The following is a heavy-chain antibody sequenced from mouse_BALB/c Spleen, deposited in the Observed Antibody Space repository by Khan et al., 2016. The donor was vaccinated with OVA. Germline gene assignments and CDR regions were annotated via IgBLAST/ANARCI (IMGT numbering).Heavy chain of an antibody. J-gene: IGHJ3*01. CDR2: INPYNDYT. Sequence: VQLQQSGAELVRPGASVKISCKAFGYTFTNHHINWVKQRPGQGLDWIGYINPYNDYTNYNQKFKGKATLTVDKSSRTAYMERSSLTSKDAAVYYCASPRQLGLMGWFTYWGQGTLVTVSA. V-gene: IGHV1S45*01. CDR3: ASPRQLGLMGWFTY. D-gene: IGHD3-2*01. CDR1: GYTFTNHH.